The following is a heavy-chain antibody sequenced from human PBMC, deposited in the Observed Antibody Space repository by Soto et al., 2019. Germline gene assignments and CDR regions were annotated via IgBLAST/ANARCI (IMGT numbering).Heavy chain of an antibody. J-gene: IGHJ6*02. Sequence: QVQLMQSGAEVKKPGSSVKVSCKASGGTFSTSAISWVRQAPGEGLEWVGGIMPIFATPDYAQKFQSRVAFPANESSATAYLEMPRLPTDDTAASYCARDKDRPQVGGNYHYLLDAWGQGTAITVSS. D-gene: IGHD2-2*01. CDR1: GGTFSTSA. CDR2: IMPIFATP. V-gene: IGHV1-69*12. CDR3: ARDKDRPQVGGNYHYLLDA.